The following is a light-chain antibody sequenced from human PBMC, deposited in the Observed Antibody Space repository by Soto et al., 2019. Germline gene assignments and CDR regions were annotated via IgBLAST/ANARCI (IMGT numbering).Light chain of an antibody. Sequence: QSALTQPPSASGSPGQSVAISCTGTSSDVGGYNYVSWYQQHPGKAPKLMIYEVNKRPSGVPDRFSGSKSGNTASLTVSGLQAEDEAGYYCSSYAGSSNVFGTGTKVTVL. CDR2: EVN. J-gene: IGLJ1*01. V-gene: IGLV2-8*01. CDR3: SSYAGSSNV. CDR1: SSDVGGYNY.